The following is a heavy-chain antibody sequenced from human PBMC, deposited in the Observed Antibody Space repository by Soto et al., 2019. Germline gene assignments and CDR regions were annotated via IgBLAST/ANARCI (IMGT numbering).Heavy chain of an antibody. D-gene: IGHD2-15*01. CDR3: ARDRIPYCSGGSCYPNWFDP. Sequence: PSQTLSLTCAISGDSVSSNSAAWNWIRQSPSRGLEWLGRTYYRSKWYNDYAVSVKSRITINPDTSKNQFSLQLNSVTPEDTAVYYCARDRIPYCSGGSCYPNWFDPWGQGTLVTVS. V-gene: IGHV6-1*01. CDR1: GDSVSSNSAA. J-gene: IGHJ5*02. CDR2: TYYRSKWYN.